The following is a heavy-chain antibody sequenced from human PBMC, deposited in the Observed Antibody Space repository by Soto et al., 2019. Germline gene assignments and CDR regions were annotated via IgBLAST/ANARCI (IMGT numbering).Heavy chain of an antibody. D-gene: IGHD6-19*01. Sequence: EVQLVESGGGLVKPGGSLRLSCAASAFTFSGYSMNWVRQAPGKGLEWVSSISSSSSHIYYADSVKGRFTISRDNAKNSSYLQLNSLRADDTAVYSCARAVSGTWYFDYWGQGTLVTVSS. V-gene: IGHV3-21*01. CDR1: AFTFSGYS. CDR3: ARAVSGTWYFDY. J-gene: IGHJ4*02. CDR2: ISSSSSHI.